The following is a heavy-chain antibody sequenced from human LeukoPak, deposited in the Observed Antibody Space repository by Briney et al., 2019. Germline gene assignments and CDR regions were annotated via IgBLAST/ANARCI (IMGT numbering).Heavy chain of an antibody. CDR1: GVSISSSNSY. J-gene: IGHJ4*02. D-gene: IGHD6-13*01. Sequence: PSETLSLTCTVSGVSISSSNSYWGWIRQPPGKGLEWIGSIYYSGNTYYNASLKSRVTISIDTSKNQFSLKLTSVTAADTAVYYCARIRGAAAGTDYFDYWGQGTLVTVSS. CDR2: IYYSGNT. CDR3: ARIRGAAAGTDYFDY. V-gene: IGHV4-39*07.